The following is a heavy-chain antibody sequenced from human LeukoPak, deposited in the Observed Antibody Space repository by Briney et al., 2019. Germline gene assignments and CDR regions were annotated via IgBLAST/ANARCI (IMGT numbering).Heavy chain of an antibody. CDR2: SRDKGNSYTT. V-gene: IGHV3-72*01. Sequence: GGSLRLSCAASGFTVSSNYMTWVRQAPGKGLEWVGRSRDKGNSYTTAYAASVRGRFTISRDDSKSIAYLQMNSLKTEDTAVYYCTRDQTPYYWGQGTLVTVSS. CDR1: GFTVSSNY. J-gene: IGHJ4*02. CDR3: TRDQTPYY.